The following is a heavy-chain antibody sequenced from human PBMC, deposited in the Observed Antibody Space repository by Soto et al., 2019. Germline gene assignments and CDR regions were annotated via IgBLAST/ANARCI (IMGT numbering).Heavy chain of an antibody. CDR2: IGTGGDT. Sequence: EVQLLESGGGLVQPGGSLRLSCAASGFTFTNYAMNWGRQAPGKGLEWVSSIGTGGDTNYADSVKGRFTISRDNSRNTLYLQMNSLRAEDTALYYCAKNYYFDNLGQGTLVTVSS. CDR3: AKNYYFDN. J-gene: IGHJ4*02. V-gene: IGHV3-23*01. CDR1: GFTFTNYA.